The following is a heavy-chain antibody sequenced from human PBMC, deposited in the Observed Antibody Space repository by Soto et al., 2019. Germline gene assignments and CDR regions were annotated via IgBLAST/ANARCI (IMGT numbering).Heavy chain of an antibody. CDR1: GYTFTCYY. J-gene: IGHJ4*02. V-gene: IGHV1-2*04. CDR2: INPNSGGT. Sequence: VSCKASGYTFTCYYMHWVRQAPGQGLEWMGWINPNSGGTNYAQKFQGWVTMTRDTSISTAYMELSRLRSDDTAVYYCARDLSSSALYYFDYWGQGTLVTVSS. CDR3: ARDLSSSALYYFDY. D-gene: IGHD6-6*01.